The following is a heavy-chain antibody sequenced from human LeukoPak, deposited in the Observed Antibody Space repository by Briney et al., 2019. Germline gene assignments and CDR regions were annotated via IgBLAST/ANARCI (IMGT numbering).Heavy chain of an antibody. D-gene: IGHD6-13*01. CDR2: IIPVLNIA. J-gene: IGHJ4*02. V-gene: IGHV1-69*04. CDR1: EATLSSYA. Sequence: SVKVSCKTSEATLSSYALSWVRQAPGQGPEWMGRIIPVLNIANYAQKFQGRVTIFADTSTSTTYMELNTLGSGDTAIYYCAREAAAGGTFFDDWGQGTLVTVPS. CDR3: AREAAAGGTFFDD.